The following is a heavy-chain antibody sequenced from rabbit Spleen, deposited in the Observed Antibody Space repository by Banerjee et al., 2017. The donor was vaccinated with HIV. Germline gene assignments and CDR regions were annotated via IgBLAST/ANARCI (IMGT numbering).Heavy chain of an antibody. CDR3: ARDTGSSFSSYGMDL. Sequence: QQLVESGGGLVKPGASLTLTCTASGFSFSNSDYMCWVRQAPGKGLEWISCIAGSDSGFTYSATWAKGRFTISKTSSTTVTLQMTSLTVADTATYFCARDTGSSFSSYGMDLWGPGTLVTVS. J-gene: IGHJ6*01. D-gene: IGHD8-1*01. CDR2: IAGSDSGFT. V-gene: IGHV1S40*01. CDR1: GFSFSNSDY.